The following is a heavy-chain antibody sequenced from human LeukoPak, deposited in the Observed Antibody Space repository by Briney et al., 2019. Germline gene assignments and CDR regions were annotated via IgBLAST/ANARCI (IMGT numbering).Heavy chain of an antibody. CDR1: GFTFSSYA. CDR3: SKMGGFLDY. CDR2: ISGGGGIT. D-gene: IGHD3-10*01. J-gene: IGHJ4*02. V-gene: IGHV3-23*01. Sequence: GGSLRLSCAASGFTFSSYAMSWVRQAPGKGLEWVSAISGGGGITYYADSVMGRFTISRDNSKNTLYLQMDSLKAEDTAVYYCSKMGGFLDYWGQGTLVTVSS.